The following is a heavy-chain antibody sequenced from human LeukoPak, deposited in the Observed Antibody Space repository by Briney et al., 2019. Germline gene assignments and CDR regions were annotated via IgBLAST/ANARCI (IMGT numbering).Heavy chain of an antibody. D-gene: IGHD2-8*02. Sequence: GGSLRLSCAASGFTFSSSAMNWVRQAPGKGLEWVSTISGTGGSTYYADSVRGRFTISRDNSKNTLYLQMNSLRAEDTAVYYCAKDPGGENYWGQGTPVTVSS. CDR1: GFTFSSSA. CDR2: ISGTGGST. V-gene: IGHV3-23*01. J-gene: IGHJ4*02. CDR3: AKDPGGENY.